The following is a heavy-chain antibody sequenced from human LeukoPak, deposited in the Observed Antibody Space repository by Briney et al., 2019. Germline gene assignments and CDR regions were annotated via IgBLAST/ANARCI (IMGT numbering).Heavy chain of an antibody. D-gene: IGHD3-10*01. Sequence: GDSVKVACKLFGYLFTTWATNWERHVDGQVLEWMGWVDPNSGNTAYAQKVQGRATMTRDTSISPAYMELIGLRSEDTAVYYCAREALAYGSAYYFDYWGQGTPVTVSS. CDR1: GYLFTTWA. CDR3: AREALAYGSAYYFDY. CDR2: VDPNSGNT. J-gene: IGHJ4*02. V-gene: IGHV1-8*01.